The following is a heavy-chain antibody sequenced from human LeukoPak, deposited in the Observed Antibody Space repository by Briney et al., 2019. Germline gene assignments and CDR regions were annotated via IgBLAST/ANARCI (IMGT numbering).Heavy chain of an antibody. CDR1: GYTFSSYD. CDR2: MNPSTGNT. V-gene: IGHV1-8*01. Sequence: GASVKASCKASGYTFSSYDINWVRQATGQGLEWMGWMNPSTGNTGYAQKFQGRVTMTRDTSTSTAYMELSSLKSEDTAVYYCARVKGLGAYDILTGGSMDVWGQGTTVTVSS. J-gene: IGHJ6*02. CDR3: ARVKGLGAYDILTGGSMDV. D-gene: IGHD3-9*01.